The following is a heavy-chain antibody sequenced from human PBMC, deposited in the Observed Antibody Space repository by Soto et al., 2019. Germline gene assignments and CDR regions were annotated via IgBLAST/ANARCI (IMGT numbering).Heavy chain of an antibody. V-gene: IGHV3-23*01. D-gene: IGHD3-22*01. J-gene: IGHJ4*02. CDR3: AKDPAPRHPHYYDSSGYSDY. Sequence: GGSLRLSCAASGFTFSSYAMSWVRQAPGKGLEWVSAISGSGGSTYYADSVKGRFTISRDNSKNTLYLQMNSLRAEDTAVYYCAKDPAPRHPHYYDSSGYSDYWGQGTLVTVSS. CDR2: ISGSGGST. CDR1: GFTFSSYA.